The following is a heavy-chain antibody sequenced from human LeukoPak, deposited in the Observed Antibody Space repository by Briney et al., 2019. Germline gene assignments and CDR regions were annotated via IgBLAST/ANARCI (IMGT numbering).Heavy chain of an antibody. Sequence: KASETLSLTCTVSGDSINSRSYYWGWIRQPPGKGLEWIGFTSYSEGTYYNPSFMSRITISVDRSQNQFSLKMRDVTAADTAVYFCATADWESFYFDSWGQGALVAVSS. CDR2: TSYSEGT. CDR3: ATADWESFYFDS. V-gene: IGHV4-31*03. D-gene: IGHD1-26*01. CDR1: GDSINSRSYY. J-gene: IGHJ4*02.